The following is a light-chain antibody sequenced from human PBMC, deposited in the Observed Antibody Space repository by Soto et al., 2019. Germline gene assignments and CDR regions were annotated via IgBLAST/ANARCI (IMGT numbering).Light chain of an antibody. CDR1: QSISSW. V-gene: IGKV1-5*03. CDR3: QQYNSYPFT. J-gene: IGKJ3*01. CDR2: KAS. Sequence: DIQMTQSPSTLSASVGDRVTITCRASQSISSWLAWYQQKPGKAPKLLIYKASSLESGVPSRFSGSGSGTEFTLTISSLQPDEFATYYCQQYNSYPFTFGPGTKVYIK.